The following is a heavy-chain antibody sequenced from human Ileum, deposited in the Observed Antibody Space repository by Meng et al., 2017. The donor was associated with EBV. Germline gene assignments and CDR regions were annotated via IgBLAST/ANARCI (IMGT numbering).Heavy chain of an antibody. J-gene: IGHJ4*02. CDR2: ISAYNGNT. CDR1: GYTFTSYG. Sequence: QVQLVQSGAEVKKPGALVKVSCKASGYTFTSYGISWVRQAPGQGLEWMGWISAYNGNTNYAQKLQGRVTITADKSTSTAYMELSSLRSEDTAVYYCARDEGGWLTAPDYWGQGTLVTVSS. V-gene: IGHV1-18*01. CDR3: ARDEGGWLTAPDY. D-gene: IGHD5-24*01.